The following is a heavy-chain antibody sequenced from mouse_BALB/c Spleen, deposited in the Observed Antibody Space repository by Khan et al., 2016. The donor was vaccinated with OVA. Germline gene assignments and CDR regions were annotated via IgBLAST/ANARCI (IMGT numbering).Heavy chain of an antibody. J-gene: IGHJ2*01. Sequence: EVELVESGGGLVRPGGSLKLSCAATGFSFSSYSMSWVRQTPEKRLEWVATISSGGSYTYYPDSVKGRFTISRDNAKNTLYLQMSSLKSEDTAMDYCTRHRGYYGSSRYFDYWGQGTTLTVSS. CDR1: GFSFSSYS. CDR2: ISSGGSYT. CDR3: TRHRGYYGSSRYFDY. V-gene: IGHV5-6-4*01. D-gene: IGHD1-1*01.